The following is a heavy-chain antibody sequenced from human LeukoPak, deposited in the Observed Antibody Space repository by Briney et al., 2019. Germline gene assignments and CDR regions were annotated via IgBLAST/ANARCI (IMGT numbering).Heavy chain of an antibody. CDR3: ANGRGYDSSGYYFYNWFDP. D-gene: IGHD3-22*01. V-gene: IGHV3-30*02. Sequence: PGGSLRPSCAASGFTFSSYGMHWVRQAPGKGLEWVAFIRYDGSNKYYADSVKGRFTISRDNSKNTLYLQMNSLRAEDTAVYYCANGRGYDSSGYYFYNWFDPWGQGTLVTVSS. J-gene: IGHJ5*02. CDR1: GFTFSSYG. CDR2: IRYDGSNK.